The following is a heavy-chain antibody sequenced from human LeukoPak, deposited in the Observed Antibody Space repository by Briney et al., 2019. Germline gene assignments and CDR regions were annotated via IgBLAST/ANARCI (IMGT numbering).Heavy chain of an antibody. V-gene: IGHV3-21*04. J-gene: IGHJ4*02. CDR1: GFTFVNYV. CDR3: ARAKPKNMVRGLIMRRESRYYFDY. Sequence: PGGSLRLSCAASGFTFVNYVVNWVRQVPGKGLEWVSSISSSSSYIYYADSLKGRFTISRDNSKSTLYIQMNSLRAEDTAVYYCARAKPKNMVRGLIMRRESRYYFDYWGQGTLVTVSS. D-gene: IGHD3-10*01. CDR2: ISSSSSYI.